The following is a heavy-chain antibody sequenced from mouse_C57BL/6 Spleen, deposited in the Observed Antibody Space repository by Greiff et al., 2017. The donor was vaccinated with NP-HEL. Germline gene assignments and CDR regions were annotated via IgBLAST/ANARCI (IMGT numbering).Heavy chain of an antibody. CDR3: ARWGNDEGV. J-gene: IGHJ2*01. CDR2: IYPGSGNT. V-gene: IGHV1-76*01. D-gene: IGHD2-2*01. CDR1: GYTFTDYY. Sequence: VQLPESGAELVRPGASVKLSCKASGYTFTDYYITWVKQRPGQGLEWIARIYPGSGNTYYNEKFKGKATLTAEKSSSTAYMQLSSLTSEDSAVYFCARWGNDEGVWGQGTTLTVSA.